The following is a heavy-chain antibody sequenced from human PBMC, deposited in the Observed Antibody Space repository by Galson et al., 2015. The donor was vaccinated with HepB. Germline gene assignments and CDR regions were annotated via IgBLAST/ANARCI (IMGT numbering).Heavy chain of an antibody. CDR1: GFTFSSHG. CDR3: ARGFWSGYSNWFDP. V-gene: IGHV3-33*01. J-gene: IGHJ5*02. Sequence: SLRLSCAASGFTFSSHGMNWVRQAPGKGLEWVATLWVDGTNKLYADSVKGRFTISRDNSKNTLSLQMNSLRADDTAVYYCARGFWSGYSNWFDPWGQGTLVTVSS. CDR2: LWVDGTNK. D-gene: IGHD3-3*01.